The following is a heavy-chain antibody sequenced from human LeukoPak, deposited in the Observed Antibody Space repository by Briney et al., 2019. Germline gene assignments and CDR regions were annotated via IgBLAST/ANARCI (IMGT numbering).Heavy chain of an antibody. CDR3: AREGPDYYDSSGLFDY. Sequence: ASVKVSCKASGYTFTSYYMHWVRQAPGQPLEWMGIINPSGGSTSYAQKFQCRVTMTRDTSTSTVYMELSSPRSEDTAVYYCAREGPDYYDSSGLFDYWGQGTLVTVSS. D-gene: IGHD3-22*01. CDR2: INPSGGST. J-gene: IGHJ4*02. CDR1: GYTFTSYY. V-gene: IGHV1-46*01.